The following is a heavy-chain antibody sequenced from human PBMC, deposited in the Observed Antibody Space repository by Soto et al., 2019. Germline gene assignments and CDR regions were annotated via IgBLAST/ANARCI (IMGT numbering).Heavy chain of an antibody. CDR3: ARDHDSSGYYFDY. J-gene: IGHJ4*02. CDR2: INAGNGNT. Sequence: ASVKVSCKASGYTFTSYAMHWVRQAPGQRLEWMGWINAGNGNTKYSQKFQGRVTITRDTSASTAYMELSSLRSEDTAVYYCARDHDSSGYYFDYWGQGTLVTVSS. CDR1: GYTFTSYA. D-gene: IGHD3-22*01. V-gene: IGHV1-3*01.